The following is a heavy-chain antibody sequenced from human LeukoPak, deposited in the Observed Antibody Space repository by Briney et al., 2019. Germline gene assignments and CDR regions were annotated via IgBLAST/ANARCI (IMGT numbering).Heavy chain of an antibody. Sequence: PAETLSLTCTLSGGSISSSSYYWGWVRQPPRKGLEWIGRIYYSGSTYYNPSLKSRVTISVDTSKNQFSLKLSSVTAADTAVYYCARAVYDFWSGRHDAFDIWGQGTMVTVSS. CDR1: GGSISSSSYY. J-gene: IGHJ3*02. D-gene: IGHD3-3*01. CDR2: IYYSGST. CDR3: ARAVYDFWSGRHDAFDI. V-gene: IGHV4-39*07.